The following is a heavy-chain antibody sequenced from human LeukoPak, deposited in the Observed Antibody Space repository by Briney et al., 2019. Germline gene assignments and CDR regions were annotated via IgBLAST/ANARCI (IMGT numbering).Heavy chain of an antibody. D-gene: IGHD3-3*01. CDR1: GGSFSGYY. Sequence: SETLSLTCAVYGGSFSGYYWSWIRQPPGKGLEWIGEINHSGSTNYNPSLKSRVTISVDTSKNQFSLKLSSVTAADTAVYYCARGQPYYDFWSGYRQNYFDYWGQGTLVIVSS. CDR3: ARGQPYYDFWSGYRQNYFDY. V-gene: IGHV4-34*01. J-gene: IGHJ4*02. CDR2: INHSGST.